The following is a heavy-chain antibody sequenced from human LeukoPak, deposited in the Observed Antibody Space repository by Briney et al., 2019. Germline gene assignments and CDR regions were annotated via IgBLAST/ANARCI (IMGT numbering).Heavy chain of an antibody. Sequence: SETLSLTCTVSGGSISSYYWSWIRQPAGKGLEWIGRIYTSRSTNYNPSLKSRVTISVDKSKNQFSLKLSSVTAADTAVYYCARDQNSPYYYDSRSYYYYMDVWGKGTTVTVSS. CDR1: GGSISSYY. CDR2: IYTSRST. J-gene: IGHJ6*03. CDR3: ARDQNSPYYYDSRSYYYYMDV. V-gene: IGHV4-4*07. D-gene: IGHD3-22*01.